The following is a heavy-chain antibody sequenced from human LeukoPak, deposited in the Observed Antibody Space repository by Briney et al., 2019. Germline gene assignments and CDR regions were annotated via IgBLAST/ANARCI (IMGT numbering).Heavy chain of an antibody. CDR3: ARGDCSGGSCFLPEYFQH. CDR2: ISAYNGDT. J-gene: IGHJ1*01. Sequence: GASVKVSCKASGYTLTSFSVSWVRQAPGQGLEWMGWISAYNGDTNYAQKLQGRVTMTTDTSTNTAYMELRSLRSDDTAVYYCARGDCSGGSCFLPEYFQHGGQGTLVTVSS. CDR1: GYTLTSFS. V-gene: IGHV1-18*01. D-gene: IGHD2-15*01.